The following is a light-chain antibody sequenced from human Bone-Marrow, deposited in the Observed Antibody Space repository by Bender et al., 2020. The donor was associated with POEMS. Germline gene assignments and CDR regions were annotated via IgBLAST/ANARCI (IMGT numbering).Light chain of an antibody. CDR1: SSDIGTYNY. J-gene: IGLJ2*01. V-gene: IGLV2-14*01. CDR2: DVT. CDR3: SSYRRGDTLV. Sequence: QSALTQPPSASGSLGQSVTISCSGSSSDIGTYNYVSWYQQHPGEAPKLMIYDVTYRPSGVSNRFSGSRSGNTASLTISGLQAEDEADYYCSSYRRGDTLVFGGGTKLTVL.